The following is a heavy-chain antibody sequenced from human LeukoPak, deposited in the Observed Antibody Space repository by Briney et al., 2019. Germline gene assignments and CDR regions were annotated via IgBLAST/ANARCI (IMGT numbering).Heavy chain of an antibody. D-gene: IGHD5-24*01. Sequence: SETLSLTCTVSDGSISSYYWSWIRQPPGKGLEWIGYIYYSGSTNYNPSLKSRVTISVDTSKNQFSPKLSSVTAADTAVYYCAREPRDGYNLFDYWGQGTLVTVSS. J-gene: IGHJ4*02. CDR1: DGSISSYY. CDR3: AREPRDGYNLFDY. CDR2: IYYSGST. V-gene: IGHV4-59*01.